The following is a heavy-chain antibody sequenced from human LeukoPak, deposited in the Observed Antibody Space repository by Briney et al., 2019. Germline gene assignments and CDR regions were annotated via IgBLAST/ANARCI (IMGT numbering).Heavy chain of an antibody. CDR3: ARSELGGGLSDY. D-gene: IGHD1-7*01. CDR1: GYTFTSYG. CDR2: ISAYNGNT. Sequence: ASVKVSCKASGYTFTSYGISWVRQAPGQGLEWMGWISAYNGNTNYAQKLQGRVTMTTDTSTSTAYMELSSLRSEDTAVYYCARSELGGGLSDYWGQGTLVTVSS. V-gene: IGHV1-18*01. J-gene: IGHJ4*02.